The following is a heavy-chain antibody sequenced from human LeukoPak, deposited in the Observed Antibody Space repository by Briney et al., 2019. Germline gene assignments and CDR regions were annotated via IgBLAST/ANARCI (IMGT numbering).Heavy chain of an antibody. D-gene: IGHD3-10*02. CDR1: GFTLSDYI. CDR2: ISSSGSTI. J-gene: IGHJ6*04. V-gene: IGHV3-48*03. Sequence: GGSLRLSCAASGFTLSDYIMNWVRQAPGRGLEWVSYISSSGSTIYYADSVKGRFTISRDNAKNSLYLQMNSLRAEDTAVYYCAELGITMIGGVWGKGTTVTISS. CDR3: AELGITMIGGV.